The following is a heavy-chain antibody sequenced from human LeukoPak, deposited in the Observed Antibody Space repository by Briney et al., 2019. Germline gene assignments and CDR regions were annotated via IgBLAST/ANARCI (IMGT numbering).Heavy chain of an antibody. CDR3: ARGSSGWTSPFDY. Sequence: PGGSLRLSCAASEFTFSSYWMSWVRQAPGKGLEWVANIKQDGSEKRYVDSVRGRFTISRDNAKTSLDLQMNSLRADDTAVYYCARGSSGWTSPFDYWGQGTLVTVSS. J-gene: IGHJ4*02. D-gene: IGHD6-19*01. CDR2: IKQDGSEK. V-gene: IGHV3-7*01. CDR1: EFTFSSYW.